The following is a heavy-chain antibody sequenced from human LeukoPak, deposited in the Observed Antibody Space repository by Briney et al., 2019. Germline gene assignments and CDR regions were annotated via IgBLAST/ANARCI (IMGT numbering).Heavy chain of an antibody. CDR2: INPSGGST. CDR3: ARDGAAYYYDTSYGMDV. D-gene: IGHD3-22*01. Sequence: ASVKVSCKASGYTFTSYYMHWVRQAPGQGLEWMAIINPSGGSTTYAQKFQGRVTMTRDTSTSTVYMELSSLRSEDTAVYYCARDGAAYYYDTSYGMDVWGQGTTVTVSS. V-gene: IGHV1-46*01. J-gene: IGHJ6*02. CDR1: GYTFTSYY.